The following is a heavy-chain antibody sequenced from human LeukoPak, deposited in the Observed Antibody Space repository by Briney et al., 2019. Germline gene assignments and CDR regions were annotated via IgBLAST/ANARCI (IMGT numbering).Heavy chain of an antibody. CDR1: GYSFTSYW. D-gene: IGHD2-2*01. CDR3: ARVVVPAAKRSYYYYMDV. Sequence: GESLKISCKGSGYSFTSYWIGWVRQMPGKGPEWMGIIYPGDSDTRYSPSFQGQVTISADKSISTAYLQWSSLKASDTAMYYCARVVVPAAKRSYYYYMDVWSKGTTVTISS. CDR2: IYPGDSDT. J-gene: IGHJ6*03. V-gene: IGHV5-51*01.